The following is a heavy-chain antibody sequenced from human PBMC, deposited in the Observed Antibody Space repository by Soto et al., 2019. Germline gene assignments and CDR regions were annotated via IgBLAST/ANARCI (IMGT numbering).Heavy chain of an antibody. Sequence: GASVKVSCKASGFTCTSSAVQWVRQARGQRLEWIGWIVVGSGNTNYAQKFQERVTITSDMSTSTAYMELSSLRSEDTAVYYCAALAVADAFDIWGQGTMVTVSS. CDR1: GFTCTSSA. D-gene: IGHD6-19*01. V-gene: IGHV1-58*01. J-gene: IGHJ3*02. CDR3: AALAVADAFDI. CDR2: IVVGSGNT.